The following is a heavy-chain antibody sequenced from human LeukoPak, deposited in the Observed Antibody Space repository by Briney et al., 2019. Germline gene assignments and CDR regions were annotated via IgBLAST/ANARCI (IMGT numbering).Heavy chain of an antibody. Sequence: GASVKVSCKASGYTFTSYGISWVRQAPGQGLEWMGWISAYNGNTNYAQKLQGRVTMTTDTSTSTACMELRSLRSDDTAVYYCALLVATTGFDYWGQGTLVTVSS. V-gene: IGHV1-18*01. CDR3: ALLVATTGFDY. J-gene: IGHJ4*02. CDR2: ISAYNGNT. D-gene: IGHD5-12*01. CDR1: GYTFTSYG.